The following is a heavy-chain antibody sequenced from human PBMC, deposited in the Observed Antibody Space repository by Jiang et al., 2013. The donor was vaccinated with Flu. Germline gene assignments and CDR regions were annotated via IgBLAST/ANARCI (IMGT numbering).Heavy chain of an antibody. CDR2: IYYSGST. Sequence: GSGLVKPSETLSLTCTVSGGSISSSSYYWGWIRQPPGKGLEWIGSIYYSGSTYYNPSLKSRVTISVDTSKNQFSLKLSSVTAADTAVYYCARMGVGGYDSSGYYPKPPYYYGMDVWGQGTTVTVSS. J-gene: IGHJ6*02. CDR3: ARMGVGGYDSSGYYPKPPYYYGMDV. V-gene: IGHV4-39*01. CDR1: GGSISSSSYY. D-gene: IGHD3-22*01.